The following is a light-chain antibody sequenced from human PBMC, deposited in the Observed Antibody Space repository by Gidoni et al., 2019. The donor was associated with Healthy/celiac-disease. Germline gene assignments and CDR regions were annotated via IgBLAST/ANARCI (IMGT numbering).Light chain of an antibody. V-gene: IGKV1-9*01. CDR3: QQLNSYPRT. CDR2: AAS. J-gene: IGKJ1*01. Sequence: IQLTQSPSSLSASVGDRVTITCRASQGISSYLTWYQQKPGKAPKLLFYAASTLQSVVPSRFSGSGSGTDFTITISSLQPEDFATYYCQQLNSYPRTFGQGTKVEIK. CDR1: QGISSY.